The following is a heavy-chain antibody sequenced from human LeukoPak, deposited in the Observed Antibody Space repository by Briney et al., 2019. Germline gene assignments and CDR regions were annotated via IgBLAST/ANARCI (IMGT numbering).Heavy chain of an antibody. CDR1: GGSISSGGYY. D-gene: IGHD2-15*01. CDR2: IYYSGST. Sequence: SETLSLTCTVSGGSISSGGYYWSWIRQHPGKGLEWIGYIYYSGSTYYNPSLKSRVTISVDTSKNQFSLKLSSVTAADTAVYYCARGTVVVVAATIYYWFDPWGQGTLVTVSS. CDR3: ARGTVVVVAATIYYWFDP. V-gene: IGHV4-31*03. J-gene: IGHJ5*02.